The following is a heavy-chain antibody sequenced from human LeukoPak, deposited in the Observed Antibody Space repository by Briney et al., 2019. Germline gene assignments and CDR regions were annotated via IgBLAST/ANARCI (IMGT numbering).Heavy chain of an antibody. CDR1: GGSISSYY. Sequence: SETLSLTCTVSGGSISSYYWSWIRQPPGKGLEGIGYIYYSGSTNYNPSLKSRGTISVDTSKNQFSLKLSSVTAADTAVYYCARGLGTSTYFDYWGQGTLVTVSS. V-gene: IGHV4-59*01. CDR3: ARGLGTSTYFDY. J-gene: IGHJ4*02. D-gene: IGHD5/OR15-5a*01. CDR2: IYYSGST.